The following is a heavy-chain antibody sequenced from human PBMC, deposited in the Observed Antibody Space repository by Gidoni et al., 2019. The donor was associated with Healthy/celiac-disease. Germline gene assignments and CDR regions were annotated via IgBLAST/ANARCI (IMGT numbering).Heavy chain of an antibody. Sequence: QVQLQESGPGLVKPSETLTLTCTVSGGSVSSGSYYWSWIRQPPGKGLEWIGYIYYSGSTNYNPSLKSRVTISVDTSKNQFSLKLSSVTAADTAVYYCASTSTYDSSGYRDYWGQGTLVTVSS. V-gene: IGHV4-61*01. J-gene: IGHJ4*02. CDR3: ASTSTYDSSGYRDY. D-gene: IGHD3-22*01. CDR1: GGSVSSGSYY. CDR2: IYYSGST.